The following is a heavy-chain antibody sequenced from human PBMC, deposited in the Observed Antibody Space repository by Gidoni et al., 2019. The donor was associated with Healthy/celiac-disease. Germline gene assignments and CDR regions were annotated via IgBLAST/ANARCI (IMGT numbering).Heavy chain of an antibody. CDR2: ISGSGGST. Sequence: EVQLLESGGGLVQPGGSLRLSCAASGFTFSRYAMSWVRQAPGKGLEWVSAISGSGGSTYYADSVKGRFTISRDNSKNTLYLQMNSLRAEDTAVYYCANFAPRPGIAVAGTRIDYWGQGTLVTVSS. V-gene: IGHV3-23*01. J-gene: IGHJ4*02. D-gene: IGHD6-19*01. CDR3: ANFAPRPGIAVAGTRIDY. CDR1: GFTFSRYA.